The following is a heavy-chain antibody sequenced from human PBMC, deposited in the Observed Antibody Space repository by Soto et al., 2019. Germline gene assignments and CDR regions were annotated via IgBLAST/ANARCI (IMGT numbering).Heavy chain of an antibody. CDR1: GGSFSGYY. D-gene: IGHD3-10*01. Sequence: SETLSLTCAVYGGSFSGYYWTWIRQPPGTGLEWIGEINHSGSTNYNPSLKSRVTISVEKSKNQFSLKLSSVTAADTAVYYCARYYYGSGNDYNIDYWGQGTPVTVSS. J-gene: IGHJ4*02. CDR2: INHSGST. V-gene: IGHV4-34*01. CDR3: ARYYYGSGNDYNIDY.